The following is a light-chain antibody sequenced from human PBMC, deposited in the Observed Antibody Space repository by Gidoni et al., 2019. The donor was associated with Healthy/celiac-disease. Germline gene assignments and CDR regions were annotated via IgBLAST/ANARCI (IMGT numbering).Light chain of an antibody. J-gene: IGKJ1*01. CDR1: QSISRY. Sequence: DLQITPSPSSLSASVGDRVTIPFRASQSISRYLNWYQQKPGKAPKLLIYAASSLQSGVPSRFSGSGSGTDFTLTISSLQPEDFATYYCQQSYSTPWTFGQGTKVEIK. V-gene: IGKV1-39*01. CDR2: AAS. CDR3: QQSYSTPWT.